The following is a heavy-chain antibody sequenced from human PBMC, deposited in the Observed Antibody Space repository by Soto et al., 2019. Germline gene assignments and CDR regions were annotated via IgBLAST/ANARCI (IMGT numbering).Heavy chain of an antibody. Sequence: SETLSLTCTVSGSSISSYYWSWIRQPPGKGLEWFGYIYYSGSTNYNPSLKSRVTISVDTSKNQFSLKLSSVTAADTAVYYCARAGITGTTRFSNYYYYAMDVWGQGTSVTVSS. J-gene: IGHJ6*02. CDR1: GSSISSYY. V-gene: IGHV4-59*01. D-gene: IGHD1-7*01. CDR2: IYYSGST. CDR3: ARAGITGTTRFSNYYYYAMDV.